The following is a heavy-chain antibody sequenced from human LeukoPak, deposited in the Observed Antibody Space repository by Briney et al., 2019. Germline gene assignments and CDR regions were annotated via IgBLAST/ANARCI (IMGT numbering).Heavy chain of an antibody. Sequence: SEALSLTCTVSGGSVSSDYWSWIRQPPGKGLEWIGEINHSGSTNYNPSLKSRVTISVDTSKNQFSLKLSSVTAADTAVYYCARGAVVLYYYYGMDVWGQGTTVTVSS. V-gene: IGHV4-34*01. D-gene: IGHD2-15*01. CDR1: GGSVSSDY. CDR2: INHSGST. J-gene: IGHJ6*02. CDR3: ARGAVVLYYYYGMDV.